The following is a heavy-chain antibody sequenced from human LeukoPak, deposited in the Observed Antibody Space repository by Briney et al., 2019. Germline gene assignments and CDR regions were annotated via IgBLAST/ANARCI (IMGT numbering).Heavy chain of an antibody. CDR3: ARAELAAAGTSNWFDP. J-gene: IGHJ5*02. CDR1: GGSISSSSYY. V-gene: IGHV4-61*02. Sequence: SETLSLTCTVSGGSISSSSYYWGWIRQPAGKGLEWIGRIYTSGSTNYNPSLKSRVTMSVDTSKNQFSLKLSSVTAADTAVYYCARAELAAAGTSNWFDPWGQGTLVTVSS. CDR2: IYTSGST. D-gene: IGHD6-13*01.